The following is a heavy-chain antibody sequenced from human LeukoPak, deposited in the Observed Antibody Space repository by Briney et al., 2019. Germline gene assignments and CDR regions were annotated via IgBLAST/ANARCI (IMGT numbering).Heavy chain of an antibody. CDR2: INPNSGGT. Sequence: ASVKVSCKASGYTFTGYYMHWVRQAPGQGLEWMGWINPNSGGTNYAQKFQGRVTMTRDTSISTAYMELSRLRSDDTAVYYCARADTAMVMGIDYWGQGTLVTVSS. D-gene: IGHD5-18*01. J-gene: IGHJ4*02. V-gene: IGHV1-2*02. CDR1: GYTFTGYY. CDR3: ARADTAMVMGIDY.